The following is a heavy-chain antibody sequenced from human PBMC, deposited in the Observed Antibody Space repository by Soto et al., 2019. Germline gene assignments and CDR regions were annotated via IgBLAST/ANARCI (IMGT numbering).Heavy chain of an antibody. CDR2: IWYDGSNK. CDR3: ARGGEGATHFDY. Sequence: QVQLVESGGGVVQPGRSLRLSCAASGFTFSSYGMHWVRQAPGKGLEWVAVIWYDGSNKYYADSVKGRFTISRDNSKNTLYLQMNILRAEDTAVYYCARGGEGATHFDYWGQGTLVTVSS. D-gene: IGHD1-26*01. J-gene: IGHJ4*02. CDR1: GFTFSSYG. V-gene: IGHV3-33*01.